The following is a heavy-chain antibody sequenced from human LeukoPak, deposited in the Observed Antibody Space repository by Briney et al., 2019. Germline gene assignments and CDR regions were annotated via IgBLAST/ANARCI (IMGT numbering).Heavy chain of an antibody. CDR2: IYTSGST. J-gene: IGHJ4*02. CDR1: GGSISSVSYS. D-gene: IGHD4-23*01. Sequence: SETLSLTCTVSGGSISSVSYSWSWIRQPAGKGLEWIGRIYTSGSTNYNPSLKSRVTISVDTSKNQFSLKLSSVTAADTAVYYCARLGRWFDYWGQGTLVTVSS. CDR3: ARLGRWFDY. V-gene: IGHV4-61*02.